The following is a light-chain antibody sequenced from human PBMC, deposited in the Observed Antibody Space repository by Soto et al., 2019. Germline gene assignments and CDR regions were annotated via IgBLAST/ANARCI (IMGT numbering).Light chain of an antibody. CDR2: GAS. CDR3: QQYGSSPLT. Sequence: EIVLTQSPGTLSLSAGDRATLSCRASQSVTSDYLAWYQQKPGQAPRLLIHGASGRVTGIPDRFSGSGSGTDFTLTISRLEPEDFAVYYCQQYGSSPLTFGGGTKVDIK. J-gene: IGKJ4*01. V-gene: IGKV3-20*01. CDR1: QSVTSDY.